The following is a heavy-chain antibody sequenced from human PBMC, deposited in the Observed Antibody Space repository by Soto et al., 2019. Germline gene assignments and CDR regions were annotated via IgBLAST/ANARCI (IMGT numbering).Heavy chain of an antibody. CDR2: IYYSGST. CDR3: ARDRGYYDSSGLGWFDP. J-gene: IGHJ5*02. Sequence: SETLSLTCTVSGGSISSGGYYWSWIRQHPGKGLEWIGYIYYSGSTYYNPSLKSRVTISVDTSKSQFSLKLSSVTAADTAVYYCARDRGYYDSSGLGWFDPWGQGTLVTVSS. V-gene: IGHV4-31*03. CDR1: GGSISSGGYY. D-gene: IGHD3-22*01.